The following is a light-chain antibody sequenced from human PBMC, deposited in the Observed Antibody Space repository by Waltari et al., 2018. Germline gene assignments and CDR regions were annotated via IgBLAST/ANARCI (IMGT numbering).Light chain of an antibody. CDR3: QAGDTTTVV. V-gene: IGLV3-1*01. CDR1: NLGNQY. CDR2: YDS. J-gene: IGLJ2*01. Sequence: SYELTQPPSVSVSPGQTASITCSGDNLGNQYASWYQQKPGQSPVLVIYYDSKRPSGIPERFSGSNSGNTATLTISGTQAMEEADYYCQAGDTTTVVFGGGTKVTVL.